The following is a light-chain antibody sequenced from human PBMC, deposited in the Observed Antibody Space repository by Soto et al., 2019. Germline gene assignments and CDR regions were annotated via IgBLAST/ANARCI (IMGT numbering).Light chain of an antibody. V-gene: IGLV3-21*02. J-gene: IGLJ1*01. CDR2: DDS. CDR1: NIVTKS. Sequence: SYELTQPPSVSLAPGQTARITCGANNIVTKSVHWYQQKPGQAPVVVVYDDSPRPAGIPERFSGSNSGNTATLTISRVEAGDEADYYCQVWDSGSDHYVFGIGTKVTVL. CDR3: QVWDSGSDHYV.